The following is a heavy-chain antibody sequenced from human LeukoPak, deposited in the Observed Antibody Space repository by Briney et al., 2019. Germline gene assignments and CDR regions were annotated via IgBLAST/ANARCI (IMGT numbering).Heavy chain of an antibody. D-gene: IGHD5-18*01. CDR2: ISWNSGSI. Sequence: PGGSLRLSCAASGFTFDDYAMHWVRHTPGKGLEWVSGISWNSGSIGYADSVKGRFTISRDNAKNSLYLQMNSLRAEDTAVYYCARAPGEAWIQLWLQDYWGQGTLVTVSS. CDR3: ARAPGEAWIQLWLQDY. CDR1: GFTFDDYA. V-gene: IGHV3-9*01. J-gene: IGHJ4*02.